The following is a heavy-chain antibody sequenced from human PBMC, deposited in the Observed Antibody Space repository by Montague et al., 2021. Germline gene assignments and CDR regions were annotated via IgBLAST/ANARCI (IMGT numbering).Heavy chain of an antibody. CDR1: GFTFRNDG. CDR3: ARAERGYSHEIDY. CDR2: ISGGSEYI. D-gene: IGHD5-18*01. J-gene: IGHJ4*02. Sequence: SLRLSCSASGFTFRNDGLNWVRQAPGKGLEWVSSISGGSEYIHYVDSVKGRFTISRDNAKDSLSLQMNSLRVEDSAVYYCARAERGYSHEIDYWGQGTLVTVSS. V-gene: IGHV3-21*01.